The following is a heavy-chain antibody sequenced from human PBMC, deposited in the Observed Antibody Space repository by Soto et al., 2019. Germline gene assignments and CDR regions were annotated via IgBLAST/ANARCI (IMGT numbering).Heavy chain of an antibody. CDR1: GGSISSSGYY. J-gene: IGHJ5*02. CDR3: VREDKGNWFDP. CDR2: IYYSGST. D-gene: IGHD2-15*01. V-gene: IGHV4-39*02. Sequence: SETLSLTCTASGGSISSSGYYWDWIRQPPGKGLEWIGGIYYSGSTYYNPSLKTRVTISVDTSKNQFSLELRSVTAADTAIYYCVREDKGNWFDPWGQGTLVTVSS.